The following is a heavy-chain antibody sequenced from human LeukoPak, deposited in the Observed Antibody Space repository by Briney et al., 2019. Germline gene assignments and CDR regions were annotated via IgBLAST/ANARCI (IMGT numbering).Heavy chain of an antibody. V-gene: IGHV1-2*02. J-gene: IGHJ4*02. CDR2: INPNSGGT. CDR1: GYTFTGYY. D-gene: IGHD4-23*01. CDR3: ARVLYGGNSIDY. Sequence: ASVKVSCKASGYTFTGYYMHWVRQAPGQGLEGMGWINPNSGGTNYAQKFQGRVTMTRDTSISTAYMELSRLRSDDTAVYYCARVLYGGNSIDYWGQGTLVTVSS.